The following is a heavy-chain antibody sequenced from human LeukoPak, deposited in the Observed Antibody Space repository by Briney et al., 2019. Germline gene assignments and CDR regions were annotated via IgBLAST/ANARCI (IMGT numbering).Heavy chain of an antibody. CDR1: GYTFTADH. D-gene: IGHD2-2*01. CDR3: AREIPCNSRSCLDC. CDR2: INPHSGGT. Sequence: GASVKDSCKASGYTFTADHMHWVRQAPGQGLEWMGWINPHSGGTNFAQKFQGRVTMTRDTSITTAHMELSRLTSDDTAMYYCAREIPCNSRSCLDCWGQGSLVTVSS. V-gene: IGHV1-2*02. J-gene: IGHJ4*02.